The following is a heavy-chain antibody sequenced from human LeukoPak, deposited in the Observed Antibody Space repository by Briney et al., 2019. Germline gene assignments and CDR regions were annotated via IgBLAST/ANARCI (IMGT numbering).Heavy chain of an antibody. D-gene: IGHD6-19*01. CDR2: ISAYNGNT. Sequence: ASVKVSCKASGYTFTSYGISWVRQAPGQGLEWMGWISAYNGNTNYAQKLQGRVTMTTDTSTSTAYMELRSLRSDDTAVYYCARAPIAVAGTVYFDYWGQGTLVTASS. CDR1: GYTFTSYG. J-gene: IGHJ4*02. V-gene: IGHV1-18*01. CDR3: ARAPIAVAGTVYFDY.